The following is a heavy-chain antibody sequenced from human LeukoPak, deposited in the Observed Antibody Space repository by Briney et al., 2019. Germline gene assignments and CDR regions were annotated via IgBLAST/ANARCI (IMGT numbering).Heavy chain of an antibody. J-gene: IGHJ4*02. V-gene: IGHV4-61*02. Sequence: PSETLSLTCTVSGGSISSGSYYWSWIRQPAGKGLEWIWRIYTSGSTNYNPSLKSRVTISVDTSKNQFSLKLSSVTAADTAVYYCARGYCSGGSCYSYYFDYWGQGTLVTVSS. CDR2: IYTSGST. D-gene: IGHD2-15*01. CDR1: GGSISSGSYY. CDR3: ARGYCSGGSCYSYYFDY.